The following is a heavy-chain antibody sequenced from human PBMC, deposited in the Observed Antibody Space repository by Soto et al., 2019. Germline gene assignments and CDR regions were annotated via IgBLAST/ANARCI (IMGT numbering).Heavy chain of an antibody. Sequence: GGSLRLSCAASGFTFSSYDMHWVRQATGKGLEWVSAIGTAGDTYYPGSVKGRFTISRENAKNSLYLQMNSLRAGDTAGYYCARRGAYWSGYDYWGQGTMVTVSS. CDR3: ARRGAYWSGYDY. D-gene: IGHD3-3*01. CDR1: GFTFSSYD. J-gene: IGHJ4*02. V-gene: IGHV3-13*01. CDR2: IGTAGDT.